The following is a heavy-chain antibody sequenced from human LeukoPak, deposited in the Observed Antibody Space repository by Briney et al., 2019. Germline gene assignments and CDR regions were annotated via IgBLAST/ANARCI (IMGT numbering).Heavy chain of an antibody. Sequence: SETLSLTCTVPGGSISSYYWSWLRQPPGKGLQSIGYIYYSGSTNYNPSLKSRVTISVDTSKNQFSLKLSSVTAADTAVYYCARGLTAMVLPFDYWGQGTLVTVSS. CDR2: IYYSGST. CDR3: ARGLTAMVLPFDY. J-gene: IGHJ4*02. V-gene: IGHV4-59*01. D-gene: IGHD5-18*01. CDR1: GGSISSYY.